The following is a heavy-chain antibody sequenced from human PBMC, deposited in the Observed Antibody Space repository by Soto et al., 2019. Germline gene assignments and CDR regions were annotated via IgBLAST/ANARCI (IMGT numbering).Heavy chain of an antibody. CDR2: ISGTGSTT. CDR3: ARGGPDLATIGSFDY. CDR1: GFTFTSFA. J-gene: IGHJ4*02. V-gene: IGHV3-23*01. D-gene: IGHD3-16*01. Sequence: GGSLRLSCAASGFTFTSFAISWVRQAPGTGLEWVASISGTGSTTYYGDSVTGRFTVSRDNSKNMVYLQMKSLRPEDTAVYYCARGGPDLATIGSFDYWGQGTLVTSPQ.